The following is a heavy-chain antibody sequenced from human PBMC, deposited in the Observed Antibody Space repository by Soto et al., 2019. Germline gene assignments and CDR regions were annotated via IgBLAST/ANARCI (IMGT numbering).Heavy chain of an antibody. Sequence: PGGSLRLSCAASGFTFSSYGMHWVRQAPGKGLEWVAVISYDGSNKYYADSVKGRFTISRDNSKNTLYLQMNSLRAEDTAVYYCAKDRGYDSSGYYWYYLDYWGQGTLVTVSS. J-gene: IGHJ4*02. D-gene: IGHD3-22*01. V-gene: IGHV3-30*18. CDR1: GFTFSSYG. CDR2: ISYDGSNK. CDR3: AKDRGYDSSGYYWYYLDY.